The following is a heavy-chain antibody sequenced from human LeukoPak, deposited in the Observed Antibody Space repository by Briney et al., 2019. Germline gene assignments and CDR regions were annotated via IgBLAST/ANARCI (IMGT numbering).Heavy chain of an antibody. Sequence: GGSLRLSCAASGFTFSTYGMNWVRQAPGKGLEWVSTISDSGASTYYADSVKGRFTISRDNSKSTVYQQMNSLGAEDTAVYYCAAPVDTVTIDYWGQGTLVTVSS. J-gene: IGHJ4*02. CDR2: ISDSGAST. CDR3: AAPVDTVTIDY. V-gene: IGHV3-23*01. CDR1: GFTFSTYG. D-gene: IGHD4-17*01.